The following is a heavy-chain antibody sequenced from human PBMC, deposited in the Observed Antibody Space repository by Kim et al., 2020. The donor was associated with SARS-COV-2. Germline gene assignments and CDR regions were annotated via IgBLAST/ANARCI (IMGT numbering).Heavy chain of an antibody. J-gene: IGHJ6*02. CDR1: GFTFSSYD. V-gene: IGHV3-13*01. D-gene: IGHD6-13*01. Sequence: GGSLRLSCAXSGFTFSSYDMHWVRQATGKGLEWVSAIGTAGDTYYPGSVKGRFTISRENAKNSLYLQMNSLRAGDTAVYYCARDRRSWYGDYYYGMDVWGQGTTVTVSS. CDR2: IGTAGDT. CDR3: ARDRRSWYGDYYYGMDV.